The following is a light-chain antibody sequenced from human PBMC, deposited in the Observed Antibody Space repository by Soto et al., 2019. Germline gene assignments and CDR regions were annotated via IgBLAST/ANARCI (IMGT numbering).Light chain of an antibody. V-gene: IGKV1-5*03. J-gene: IGKJ4*01. CDR1: QSVGTW. CDR2: KAS. Sequence: DIQMTQSPSTLSASIGARVTITCRASQSVGTWLAWYQQKPGKAPDLLIFKASRLESGVPSRFSGSGSGTELTLTIRSLQPDDFAIYYCQQYDSYPLTFGGGTKVEMK. CDR3: QQYDSYPLT.